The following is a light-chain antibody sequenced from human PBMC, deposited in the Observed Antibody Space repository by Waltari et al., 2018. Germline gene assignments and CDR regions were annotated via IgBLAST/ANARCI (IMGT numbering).Light chain of an antibody. CDR3: AAWDVSLNGWV. CDR2: TNN. Sequence: QSVLTQSPSASGTPGQRVTISCSGSSPNIGSNTVNWYKQVPGTAPKLLISTNNQRPSGVPDRFSGSKSGTSASLAISGLQSEDEADYFCAAWDVSLNGWVFGGGTKLSVL. J-gene: IGLJ3*02. V-gene: IGLV1-44*01. CDR1: SPNIGSNT.